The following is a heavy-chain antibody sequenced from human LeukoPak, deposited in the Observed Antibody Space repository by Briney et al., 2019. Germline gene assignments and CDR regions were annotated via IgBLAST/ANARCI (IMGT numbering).Heavy chain of an antibody. CDR1: GFTFTNYA. V-gene: IGHV1-3*01. Sequence: GASVEVSCKASGFTFTNYAIHWVRQAPGQRLEWMGWINAGNGNTKYSQKFQGRVTITTDTSASTAYMELSSLRSEDTAVYYCARTTAMVTIFDYWGQGTLVTVSS. D-gene: IGHD5-18*01. J-gene: IGHJ4*02. CDR3: ARTTAMVTIFDY. CDR2: INAGNGNT.